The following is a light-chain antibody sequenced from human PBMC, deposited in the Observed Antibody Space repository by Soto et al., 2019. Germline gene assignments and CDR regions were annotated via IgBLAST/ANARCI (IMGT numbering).Light chain of an antibody. Sequence: QSALTQPPSVSVAPGQKVTISCSGSSSNIGNHDVSWYQQLPGTAPKLLIYDSSKRPSGIPDRFSGSKSGTSATLGITGLQTGDEANYYCGTWDSGLSAGVFGGGTKVTVL. V-gene: IGLV1-51*01. CDR3: GTWDSGLSAGV. J-gene: IGLJ3*02. CDR1: SSNIGNHD. CDR2: DSS.